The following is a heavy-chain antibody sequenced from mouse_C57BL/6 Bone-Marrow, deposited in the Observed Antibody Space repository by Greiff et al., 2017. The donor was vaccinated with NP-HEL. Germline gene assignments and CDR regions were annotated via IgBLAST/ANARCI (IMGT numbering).Heavy chain of an antibody. Sequence: QVQLQQPGAELVRPGSSVKLSCKASGYTFTSYWMHWVKQRPIQGLEWIGNIDPSDSATHYNQKFQDKATLTVDKSSSTAYMQLSSLTSEDSAVYYVARSGNSVVDSYAMDYWGQGTSVTVSS. CDR2: IDPSDSAT. D-gene: IGHD1-1*01. V-gene: IGHV1-52*01. CDR1: GYTFTSYW. J-gene: IGHJ4*01. CDR3: ARSGNSVVDSYAMDY.